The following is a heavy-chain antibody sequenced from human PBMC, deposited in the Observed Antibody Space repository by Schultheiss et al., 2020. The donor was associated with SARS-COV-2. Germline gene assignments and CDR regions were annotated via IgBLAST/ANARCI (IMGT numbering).Heavy chain of an antibody. CDR3: GRDLGGESGL. CDR1: GFAFSSYA. D-gene: IGHD3-16*01. CDR2: IDNHGYTT. Sequence: GGSLRLSCAASGFAFSSYALHWVRRAPGKGLVWVARIDNHGYTTDYADSVRGRFTISRDNAKNTLSLQMNSLRDEDTAVYYCGRDLGGESGLWGQGTLVTVSS. J-gene: IGHJ4*02. V-gene: IGHV3-74*01.